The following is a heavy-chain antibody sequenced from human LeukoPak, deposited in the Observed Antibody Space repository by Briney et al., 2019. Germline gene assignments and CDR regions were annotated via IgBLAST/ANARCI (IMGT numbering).Heavy chain of an antibody. Sequence: SEALSLTCSVSGGSISSYYWSWIRQPPGKGLECIGYIYYSGSTNYNPSLKSRVAISIDTSKTQFSLKLSSVTAADTAVYYCARGFGSSGRFDPWGQGTLVTVSS. J-gene: IGHJ5*02. V-gene: IGHV4-59*01. CDR1: GGSISSYY. CDR2: IYYSGST. CDR3: ARGFGSSGRFDP. D-gene: IGHD6-19*01.